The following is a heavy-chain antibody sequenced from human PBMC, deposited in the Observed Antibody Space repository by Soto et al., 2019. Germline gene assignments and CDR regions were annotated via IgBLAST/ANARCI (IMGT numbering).Heavy chain of an antibody. CDR3: ARGGKQPGQLDY. D-gene: IGHD6-13*01. CDR1: GGSFSGYY. V-gene: IGHV4-34*01. Sequence: SETLSLTCAVYGGSFSGYYWSWIRQPPGKGLEWIGEINHSGSTNYNPSLKSRVTISVDTSKNQFSLKLSSVTAADTAVYYCARGGKQPGQLDYWGQGTLVTVSS. J-gene: IGHJ4*02. CDR2: INHSGST.